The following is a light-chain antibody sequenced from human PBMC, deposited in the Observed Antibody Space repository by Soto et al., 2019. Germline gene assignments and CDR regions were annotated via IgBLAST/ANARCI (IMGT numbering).Light chain of an antibody. J-gene: IGKJ5*01. V-gene: IGKV3-15*01. CDR1: QSVSSN. CDR2: GAS. Sequence: ILMTQSPATLSMSRVERAALSCRASQSVSSNLAWYQKKPGQAPRLLIYGASTRATGIPARFSGSGSGTEFTLTISSLQSEDFAVYYCQQYNNWPPITFGQGTRLEI. CDR3: QQYNNWPPIT.